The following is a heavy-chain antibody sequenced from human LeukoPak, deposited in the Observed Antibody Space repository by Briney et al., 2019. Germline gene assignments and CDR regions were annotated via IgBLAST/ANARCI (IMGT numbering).Heavy chain of an antibody. CDR3: AKTGFQWGEYFYYMDV. CDR2: ISGSGGST. V-gene: IGHV3-23*01. D-gene: IGHD1-14*01. Sequence: GSLRLSCAASGFTFSSYAMSWVRQAPGKGLEWVSAISGSGGSTYYADSVKGRFTISRDNSKNTLYLQMNSLRAEDTAVYYCAKTGFQWGEYFYYMDVWGKGTTVTVSS. J-gene: IGHJ6*03. CDR1: GFTFSSYA.